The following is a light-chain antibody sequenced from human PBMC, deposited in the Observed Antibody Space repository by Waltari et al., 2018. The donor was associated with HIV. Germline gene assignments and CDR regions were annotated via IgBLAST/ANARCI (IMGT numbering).Light chain of an antibody. V-gene: IGKV3-15*01. CDR1: QSVGSK. CDR2: GAS. Sequence: EIVMTQSPATLSVSPGERANLSCRASQSVGSKLAWYQQKPGQAPRLLIYGASTRATGIPARFSGSGSGIEFTLTISSLQSEDFAVYYCQQNSYWLPITFGQGTRLEI. J-gene: IGKJ5*01. CDR3: QQNSYWLPIT.